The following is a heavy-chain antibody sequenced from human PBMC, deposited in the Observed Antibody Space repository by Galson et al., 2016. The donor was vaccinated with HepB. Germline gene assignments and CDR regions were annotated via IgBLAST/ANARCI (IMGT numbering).Heavy chain of an antibody. Sequence: SLRLSCAASGFSFSDCYMNWIRQAPGKGLEWVSYISSSGSAEKYADSVQGRFTISRDNAKNSMYLQMNSLRVEDTAVYYCARDRSNYAGPYYGLDVWGEGTTVTVSS. CDR3: ARDRSNYAGPYYGLDV. V-gene: IGHV3-11*01. CDR2: ISSSGSAE. D-gene: IGHD4-11*01. CDR1: GFSFSDCY. J-gene: IGHJ6*04.